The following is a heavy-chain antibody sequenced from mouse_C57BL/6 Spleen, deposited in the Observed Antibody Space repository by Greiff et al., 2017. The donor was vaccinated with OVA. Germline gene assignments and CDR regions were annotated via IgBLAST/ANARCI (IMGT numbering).Heavy chain of an antibody. Sequence: EVKLVESGGGLVQSGRSLRLSCATSGFTFSDFYMEWVRQAPGKGLEWIAASRNKANDYTTEYSASVKGRLIVSRATSQSILYLQMNALRAEDTAIYYCARDAHSSGPFAYWGKGLWSLSLQ. CDR3: ARDAHSSGPFAY. CDR2: SRNKANDYTT. D-gene: IGHD3-2*02. J-gene: IGHJ3*01. CDR1: GFTFSDFY. V-gene: IGHV7-1*01.